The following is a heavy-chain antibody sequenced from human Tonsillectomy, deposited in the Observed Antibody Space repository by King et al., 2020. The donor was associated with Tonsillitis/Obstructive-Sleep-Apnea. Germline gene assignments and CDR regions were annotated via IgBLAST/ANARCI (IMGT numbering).Heavy chain of an antibody. Sequence: QLVQSGGGLVQPGGSLRLSCAASGFTFSSSWMSWVRQAPGKGLEWVANIKQDGSEKYYVDSVKGRFTISRDNAKNSLFLQMNSLRAEDTAVYYCVRDSGAFDIWGQETMVTVSS. J-gene: IGHJ3*02. CDR3: VRDSGAFDI. V-gene: IGHV3-7*01. CDR2: IKQDGSEK. D-gene: IGHD3-10*01. CDR1: GFTFSSSW.